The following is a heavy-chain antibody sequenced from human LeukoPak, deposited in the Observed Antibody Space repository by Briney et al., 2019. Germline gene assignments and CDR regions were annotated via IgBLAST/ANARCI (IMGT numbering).Heavy chain of an antibody. V-gene: IGHV4-34*01. Sequence: SETLSLTCTVYGGSFSGYYWSWIRQPPGKGLEWIGEINHSGSTNYNPSLKSRVTISVDTSKNQFSLKLSSVTAADTAVYYCAGYDSSGYYDAFDIWGQGTMFTVSS. CDR2: INHSGST. CDR1: GGSFSGYY. J-gene: IGHJ3*02. D-gene: IGHD3-22*01. CDR3: AGYDSSGYYDAFDI.